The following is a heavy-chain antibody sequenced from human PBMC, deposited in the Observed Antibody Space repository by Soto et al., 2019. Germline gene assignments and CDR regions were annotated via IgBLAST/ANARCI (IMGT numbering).Heavy chain of an antibody. CDR3: ALNSGYTRNSFAP. V-gene: IGHV2-26*01. CDR2: IFSNDEK. CDR1: GFSLSNARMG. J-gene: IGHJ5*02. Sequence: QVTLKESGPVLVKPTETLTLTCTVSGFSLSNARMGVSWIRQPPGKALEWLAHIFSNDEKSYSTSLKSTLTXSXDXXKSQEVLTMTNMDPVDTATYYSALNSGYTRNSFAPWGQGTLVTVSS. D-gene: IGHD3-22*01.